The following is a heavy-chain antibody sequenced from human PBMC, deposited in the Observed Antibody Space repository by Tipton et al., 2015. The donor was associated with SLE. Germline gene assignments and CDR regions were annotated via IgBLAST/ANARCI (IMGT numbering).Heavy chain of an antibody. V-gene: IGHV4-31*03. D-gene: IGHD2-2*01. CDR2: IYYSGST. CDR1: GGSISSGGYY. Sequence: TLSLTCTVSGGSISSGGYYWSWIRQHPGKGLEWIGYIYYSGSTYYNPSLKSRVTISVDTSKNQFSLKLSSVTAADTAVYYCARDCSSTSCPGGVDPWGQGTLVTVSS. J-gene: IGHJ5*02. CDR3: ARDCSSTSCPGGVDP.